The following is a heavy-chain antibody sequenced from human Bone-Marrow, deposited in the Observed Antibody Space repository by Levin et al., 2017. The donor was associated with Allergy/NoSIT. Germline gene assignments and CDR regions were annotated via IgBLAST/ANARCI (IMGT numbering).Heavy chain of an antibody. D-gene: IGHD7-27*01. CDR2: TFYRSRWYN. Sequence: SQTLSLTCAISGDGVSNTGAAWNWIRQSPSRGLEWLGRTFYRSRWYNDYAVFVRSRITVSADTSKNQFSLQLNFVTPEDTALYYCARDGDLGLDALDVWGQGTMVTVSS. CDR1: GDGVSNTGAA. CDR3: ARDGDLGLDALDV. V-gene: IGHV6-1*01. J-gene: IGHJ3*01.